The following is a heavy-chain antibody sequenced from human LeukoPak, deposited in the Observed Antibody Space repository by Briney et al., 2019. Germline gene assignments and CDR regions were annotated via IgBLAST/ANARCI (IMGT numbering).Heavy chain of an antibody. J-gene: IGHJ4*02. CDR3: ARHPPLLIAAAIDY. CDR2: IYYSGST. V-gene: IGHV4-39*01. CDR1: GGSISSSSYY. Sequence: SETLSPTCTVSGGSISSSSYYWGWIRQPPGKGLEWIGSIYYSGSTYYNPSLKSRVTISVDTSKNQFSLKLSSVTAADTAVYYCARHPPLLIAAAIDYWGQGTLVTVSS. D-gene: IGHD6-25*01.